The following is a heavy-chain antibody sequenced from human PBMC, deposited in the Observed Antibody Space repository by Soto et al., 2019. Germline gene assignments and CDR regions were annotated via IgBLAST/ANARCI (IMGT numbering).Heavy chain of an antibody. CDR1: GFTFSSYN. V-gene: IGHV3-21*01. CDR2: ITDSSSSI. J-gene: IGHJ4*02. D-gene: IGHD6-19*01. CDR3: ARISSGWYFDY. Sequence: PGGSLRLSCEASGFTFSSYNINWVRQAPGKGLEWVSSITDSSSSIYYADSVKGRFTISRDNAKNSLSPQMNSLRAEDTAVYYCARISSGWYFDYWGLGTLVTVSS.